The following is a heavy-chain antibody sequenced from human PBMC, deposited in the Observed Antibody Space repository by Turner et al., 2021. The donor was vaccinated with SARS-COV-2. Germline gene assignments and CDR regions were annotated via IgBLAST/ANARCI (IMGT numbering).Heavy chain of an antibody. CDR2: NHYSGST. V-gene: IGHV4-59*08. CDR1: GGSISSYY. Sequence: QVQLQESGPGLVKPSETLSLTCTVSGGSISSYYWSWIRQPPGKGLEWIGYNHYSGSTNYTPSLRSRVTISVDTSKNQFSLKLSSVTAADTAVYYCARHGFSGWDGGGMDVWGQGTTVTVSS. D-gene: IGHD6-19*01. CDR3: ARHGFSGWDGGGMDV. J-gene: IGHJ6*02.